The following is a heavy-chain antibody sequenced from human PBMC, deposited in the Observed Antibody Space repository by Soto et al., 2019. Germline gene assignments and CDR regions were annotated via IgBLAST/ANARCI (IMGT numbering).Heavy chain of an antibody. Sequence: EVQLVESGGGLVQPGGSLRLYCAASGFTFSSYSMNWVRQAPGKGLEWVSYISSSSSTIYYADSVKGRFTISRDNAKNSLYLQMNSLRDEDTAVYYCARGLYYYDSRGYWGYWGQGTLVTVSS. V-gene: IGHV3-48*02. J-gene: IGHJ4*02. CDR3: ARGLYYYDSRGYWGY. D-gene: IGHD3-22*01. CDR2: ISSSSSTI. CDR1: GFTFSSYS.